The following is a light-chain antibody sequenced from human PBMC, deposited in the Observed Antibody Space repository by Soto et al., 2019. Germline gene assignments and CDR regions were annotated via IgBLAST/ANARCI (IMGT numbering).Light chain of an antibody. CDR1: SSDVGGYNY. CDR3: CSYAGSYTVL. Sequence: QSALTQPRSVSGSPGQSVTISCTGTSSDVGGYNYVSWYQKHPGKAPKFMIYDVTKRPSGVPDRFSGSKSGNTASLTISGLQAEYEADYFCCSYAGSYTVLFGGGTKVTVL. J-gene: IGLJ2*01. V-gene: IGLV2-11*01. CDR2: DVT.